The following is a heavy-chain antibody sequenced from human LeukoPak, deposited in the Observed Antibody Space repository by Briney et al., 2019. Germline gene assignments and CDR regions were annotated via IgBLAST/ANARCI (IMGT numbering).Heavy chain of an antibody. CDR3: AKHVVGVGFDY. CDR1: GFTFSSYN. D-gene: IGHD3-22*01. V-gene: IGHV3-21*01. Sequence: GGSLRLSCAASGFTFSSYNMNWVRQAPGKGLEWVSSISTSSSYIYYADSVKGRFTISRDNAKNSLYLQINSLRAEDTAVYYCAKHVVGVGFDYWGQGTLVTVSS. CDR2: ISTSSSYI. J-gene: IGHJ4*02.